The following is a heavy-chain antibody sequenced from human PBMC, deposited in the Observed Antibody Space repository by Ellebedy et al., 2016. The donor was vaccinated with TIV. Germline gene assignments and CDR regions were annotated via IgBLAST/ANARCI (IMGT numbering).Heavy chain of an antibody. CDR1: GGSISSSSYY. D-gene: IGHD6-19*01. J-gene: IGHJ4*02. V-gene: IGHV4-39*07. CDR2: IYYSGST. CDR3: VAVAGTEDY. Sequence: MPGGSLRLSCTVSGGSISSSSYYWGWIRQPPGKGLEWIGSIYYSGSTYYNPSLKSRVTISVDTSKNQFSLKLSSVTAADTAVYYCVAVAGTEDYWGQGTLVTVSS.